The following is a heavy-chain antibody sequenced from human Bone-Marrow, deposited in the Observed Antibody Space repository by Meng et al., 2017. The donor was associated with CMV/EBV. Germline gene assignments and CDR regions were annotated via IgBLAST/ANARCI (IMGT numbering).Heavy chain of an antibody. D-gene: IGHD2-2*01. CDR3: ARGPYCSSTSCYGLRAFDI. CDR1: GYTFTSYG. CDR2: ISAYNGNT. J-gene: IGHJ3*02. Sequence: ASVKVSCKASGYTFTSYGISWVRQAPGQGLEWMGWISAYNGNTNYAQKLQGRVTMTTDTSTSTAYMELRSLRSDDTAVYYCARGPYCSSTSCYGLRAFDIWAQGTLTTFPS. V-gene: IGHV1-18*01.